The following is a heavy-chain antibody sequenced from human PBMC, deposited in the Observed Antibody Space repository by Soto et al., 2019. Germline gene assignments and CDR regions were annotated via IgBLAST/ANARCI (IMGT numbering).Heavy chain of an antibody. V-gene: IGHV6-1*01. CDR1: GDSVSSNSAA. J-gene: IGHJ5*02. Sequence: SQTLSLTCAISGDSVSSNSAAWNWIRQSPSRGLEWQGRTYYRSKWYNDYAVSVKSRITINPDTSKNQFSLQLNSVTPEDTAVYYCAISSSSWYHRTWDWFDPCGQGTLVTVSS. D-gene: IGHD6-13*01. CDR3: AISSSSWYHRTWDWFDP. CDR2: TYYRSKWYN.